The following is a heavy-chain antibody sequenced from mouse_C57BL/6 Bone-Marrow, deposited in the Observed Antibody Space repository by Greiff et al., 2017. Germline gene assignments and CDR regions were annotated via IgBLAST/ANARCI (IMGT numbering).Heavy chain of an antibody. CDR1: GFNIKDDY. V-gene: IGHV14-4*01. Sequence: VQLQQSGAELVRPGASVKLSCTASGFNIKDDYMHWVKQRPEQGLEWIGWIDPENGDTEYASKFQGKATITADTSSNTAYLQLSSLTSEDTAVYSCTPYELDGYWGQGTTLTVSS. CDR3: TPYELDGY. J-gene: IGHJ2*01. CDR2: IDPENGDT. D-gene: IGHD2-3*01.